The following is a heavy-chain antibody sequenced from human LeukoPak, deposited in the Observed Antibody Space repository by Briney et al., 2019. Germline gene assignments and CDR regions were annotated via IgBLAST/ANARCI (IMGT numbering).Heavy chain of an antibody. D-gene: IGHD4-17*01. CDR1: GVSLCNYA. CDR3: ATDYGDYEPIDY. J-gene: IGHJ4*02. V-gene: IGHV3-30*04. Sequence: PVGPLRLSRTASGVSLCNYAMHWVRRPPGRGLEWVAVISFDGTNKYYGDSVEGRFSVSRDNSKDTSYLQMNSLRPDDTAMYYCATDYGDYEPIDYWGQGTLVTVSS. CDR2: ISFDGTNK.